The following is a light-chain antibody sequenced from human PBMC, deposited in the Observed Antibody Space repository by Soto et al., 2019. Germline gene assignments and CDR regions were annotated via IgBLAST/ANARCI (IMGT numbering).Light chain of an antibody. CDR3: SSHSSSSTLVV. CDR2: DVN. J-gene: IGLJ2*01. V-gene: IGLV2-14*03. CDR1: SSDVGGYNY. Sequence: QSALTQPASMSGSPGQSITISCTGTSSDVGGYNYVSWYRQHPGKAPKLMIYDVNNRPSGVSNRFSGSKSGNTASLTISVLQDEDEADYYCSSHSSSSTLVVFGGGTKLTVL.